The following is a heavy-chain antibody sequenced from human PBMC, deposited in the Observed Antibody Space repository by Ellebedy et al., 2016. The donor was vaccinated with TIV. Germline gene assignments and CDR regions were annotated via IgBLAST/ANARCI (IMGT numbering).Heavy chain of an antibody. CDR2: IYSGGST. CDR1: GFPVSSNH. J-gene: IGHJ6*02. D-gene: IGHD6-13*01. V-gene: IGHV3-66*01. CDR3: ARGYRSSPYYYGMDV. Sequence: GGSLRPSCAASGFPVSSNHISWVAQAPGKGLDWVSVIYSGGSTYYADSVKGRFTISRDNSKNTLYLQMNSLRAEDTAVYYCARGYRSSPYYYGMDVWGQGTTVTVSS.